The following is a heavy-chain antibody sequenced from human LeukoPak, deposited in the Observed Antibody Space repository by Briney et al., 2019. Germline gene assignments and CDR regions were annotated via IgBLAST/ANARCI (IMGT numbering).Heavy chain of an antibody. J-gene: IGHJ4*02. CDR1: GFTFSSYG. Sequence: GGSLRLSCAASGFTFSSYGMSWVRQAPGKGLEWVSAISGSGGSTYYADSVKGRFTISRDNAKNTLYLQMNSLRAEDTAVYYCARLPRSDYDFWSGHDQGDYWGQGTLVTVSS. D-gene: IGHD3-3*01. V-gene: IGHV3-23*01. CDR2: ISGSGGST. CDR3: ARLPRSDYDFWSGHDQGDY.